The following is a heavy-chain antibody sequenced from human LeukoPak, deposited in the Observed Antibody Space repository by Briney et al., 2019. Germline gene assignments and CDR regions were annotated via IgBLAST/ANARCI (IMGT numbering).Heavy chain of an antibody. CDR2: IYYSGDT. CDR1: GGSISSGRYY. CDR3: ARHDPFNNSGFH. V-gene: IGHV4-39*01. Sequence: PSETLSLTCAVSGGSISSGRYYWGWIRQPPGQGLEWIASIYYSGDTYYNPSLKSRVTIFLETSKTQFSLKLRSVTAADTAVYYCARHDPFNNSGFHWGQGTLFTVSS. D-gene: IGHD6-19*01. J-gene: IGHJ4*01.